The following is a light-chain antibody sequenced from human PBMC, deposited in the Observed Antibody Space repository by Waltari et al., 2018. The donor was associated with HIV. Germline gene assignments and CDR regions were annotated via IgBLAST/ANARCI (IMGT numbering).Light chain of an antibody. CDR2: SDK. CDR1: NLGYKS. V-gene: IGLV3-9*02. J-gene: IGLJ2*01. CDR3: QVWDTSTV. Sequence: SYELTQPLSLSVALGQTARITCGGKNLGYKSVHWYQQKTGQAPVLVIYSDKYRPSGIPGRISGSKSGNTATLTITVAQSGDEADYYCQVWDTSTVFGGGTKVTVL.